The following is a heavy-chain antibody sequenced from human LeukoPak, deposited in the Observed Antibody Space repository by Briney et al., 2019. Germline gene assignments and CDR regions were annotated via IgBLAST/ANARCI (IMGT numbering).Heavy chain of an antibody. CDR3: VIASSGYYRDFDY. V-gene: IGHV1-46*01. CDR2: INPSGGST. CDR1: GYTFTTYY. J-gene: IGHJ4*02. Sequence: ASVKVSCKPSGYTFTTYYIHWVRQAPGKGLEWMGMINPSGGSTSYAQKFQGRVTMTRNTSTSTVYMELSSLRSEDTAVYYCVIASSGYYRDFDYWGQGTLVTVSS. D-gene: IGHD3-22*01.